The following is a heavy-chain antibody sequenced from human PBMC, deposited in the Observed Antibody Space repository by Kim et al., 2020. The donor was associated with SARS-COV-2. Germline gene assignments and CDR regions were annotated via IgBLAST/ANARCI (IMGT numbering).Heavy chain of an antibody. CDR3: ARNSGSGSSYTHVPGFDC. J-gene: IGHJ4*02. V-gene: IGHV1-18*01. Sequence: ASVKVSCKASGYTFTSYGISWVRPAPGQGLEWMGWISAYNGYTNYAQKLQGRVTMTTDTSTSTAYMELRSLRSDDTAVYYCARNSGSGSSYTHVPGFDCWGQRRLLTVSS. CDR1: GYTFTSYG. CDR2: ISAYNGYT. D-gene: IGHD3-10*01.